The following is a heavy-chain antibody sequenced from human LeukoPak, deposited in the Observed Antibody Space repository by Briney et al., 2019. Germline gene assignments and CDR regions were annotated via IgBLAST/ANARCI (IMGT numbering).Heavy chain of an antibody. CDR3: ARGYSSSFYYYYYMDV. D-gene: IGHD6-6*01. CDR1: GFTFSNYG. CDR2: ISGSGGST. V-gene: IGHV3-23*01. Sequence: PGGSLRLSCAASGFTFSNYGMSWVRQAPGKGLEWVSAISGSGGSTYYADSVKGRFTISRDNAKNSLYLQMNSLRAEDTAVHYCARGYSSSFYYYYYMDVWGKGTTVTVSS. J-gene: IGHJ6*03.